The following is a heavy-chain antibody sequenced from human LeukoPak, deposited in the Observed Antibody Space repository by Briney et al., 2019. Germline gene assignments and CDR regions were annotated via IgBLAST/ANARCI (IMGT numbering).Heavy chain of an antibody. CDR3: ARAGNWGY. CDR2: ISKGGSNK. J-gene: IGHJ4*02. D-gene: IGHD7-27*01. V-gene: IGHV3-30*03. CDR1: GFTFSTYG. Sequence: GGSLRLSCAASGFTFSTYGMPWVRQAPGKGLEWVAAISKGGSNKYYADSVKGRFTISRDNSKNTLYLQMNSLRAEDTAVYYCARAGNWGYWGQGTLVTVSS.